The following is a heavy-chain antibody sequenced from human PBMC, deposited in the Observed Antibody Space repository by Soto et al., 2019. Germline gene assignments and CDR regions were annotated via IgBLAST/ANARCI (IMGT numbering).Heavy chain of an antibody. CDR2: IYTSGST. Sequence: PSETLSLTCTVSGGSISSSSYYWSWIRQPAGKGLEWIGRIYTSGSTNYNPSLKSRVTMSVDTSKNQFSLKLSSVTAADTAVYYCARDQTDPVLMTNYFDYWGQGTLVTVSS. CDR3: ARDQTDPVLMTNYFDY. D-gene: IGHD3-16*01. CDR1: GGSISSSSYY. J-gene: IGHJ4*02. V-gene: IGHV4-61*02.